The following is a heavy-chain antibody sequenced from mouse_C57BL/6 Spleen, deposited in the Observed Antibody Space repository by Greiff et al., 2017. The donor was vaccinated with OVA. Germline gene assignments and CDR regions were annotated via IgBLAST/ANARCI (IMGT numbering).Heavy chain of an antibody. Sequence: VQLQGSGPELVKPGASVKISCKASGYAFSSSWMNWVKQRPGKGLEWIGRIYPGDGDTNYNGKFKGKATLTADKSSSTAYMQLSSLTSEDSAVYFCARCYYGSSYGGAMDYWGQGTSVTVSS. J-gene: IGHJ4*01. CDR1: GYAFSSSW. V-gene: IGHV1-82*01. D-gene: IGHD1-1*01. CDR3: ARCYYGSSYGGAMDY. CDR2: IYPGDGDT.